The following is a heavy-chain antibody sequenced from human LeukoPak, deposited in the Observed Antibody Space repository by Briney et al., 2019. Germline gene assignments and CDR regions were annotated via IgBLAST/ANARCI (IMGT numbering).Heavy chain of an antibody. V-gene: IGHV3-30*04. D-gene: IGHD1-26*01. CDR3: ARDSIGGATTLDY. J-gene: IGHJ4*02. CDR1: GFTFSSYA. Sequence: GGSLRLSCAASGFTFSSYAMHWVRQAPGKGLEWVAVISYDGSNKYYADSVKGRFTISRDDSKNTLYLQMNSLRAEDTAVYYCARDSIGGATTLDYWGQGTLVTVSS. CDR2: ISYDGSNK.